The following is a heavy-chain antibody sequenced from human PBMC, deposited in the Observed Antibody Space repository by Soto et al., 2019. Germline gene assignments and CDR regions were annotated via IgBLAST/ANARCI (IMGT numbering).Heavy chain of an antibody. D-gene: IGHD3-3*01. Sequence: QVQLVQSGAEVKKPGSSVKVSCKPSGGSFSSHAVSWVRQAPGQGLGWVGGIVPIFGTKNYAEKFQGRVTITADKSTSTVYMDLSSLKSEDTAVYFCARDRRDQTIFGMVGYFDLWGRGTLVSVSS. V-gene: IGHV1-69*06. CDR2: IVPIFGTK. J-gene: IGHJ2*01. CDR1: GGSFSSHA. CDR3: ARDRRDQTIFGMVGYFDL.